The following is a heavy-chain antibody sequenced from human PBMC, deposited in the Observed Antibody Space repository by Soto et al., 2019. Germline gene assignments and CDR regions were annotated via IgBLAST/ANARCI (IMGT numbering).Heavy chain of an antibody. CDR3: ARRITIFGVPDNWFDP. V-gene: IGHV4-30-4*01. J-gene: IGHJ5*02. CDR2: IYYSGST. D-gene: IGHD3-3*01. Sequence: QVQLQESGPGLVKPSQTLSLTCTVSGGSISSGDYYWSWIRQPPGKGLEWIGYIYYSGSTYYNPSLQSRVTISVDTSKNQYYLKLSSVTAADTAVYYCARRITIFGVPDNWFDPWGQGTLVTVSS. CDR1: GGSISSGDYY.